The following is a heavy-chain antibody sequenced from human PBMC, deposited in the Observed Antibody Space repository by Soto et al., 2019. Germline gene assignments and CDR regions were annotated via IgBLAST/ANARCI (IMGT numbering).Heavy chain of an antibody. CDR2: ISGTGGST. V-gene: IGHV3-23*01. D-gene: IGHD3-22*01. CDR3: AKDVTYYYDAAGSNYFDY. CDR1: AFTFSTYA. Sequence: EVQLLESGGGLVQPGGSLRLSCAASAFTFSTYAMSWVRQAPGKGLEWVSAISGTGGSTYYADSVKGRFTISRDNSKNTLYLQMNSLRAEDTALYYCAKDVTYYYDAAGSNYFDYWSQGTLVTVSS. J-gene: IGHJ4*02.